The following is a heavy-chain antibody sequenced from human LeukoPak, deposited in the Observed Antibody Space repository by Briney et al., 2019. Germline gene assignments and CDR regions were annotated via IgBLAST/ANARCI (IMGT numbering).Heavy chain of an antibody. J-gene: IGHJ6*03. CDR1: GFTFSSYS. Sequence: GGSLRLSCAASGFTFSSYSMNWVRQAPGKGLEWVSSISSSSSYIYYADSAKGRFTISRDNAKNSLYLQMNSLRAEDTAVYYCARRPNPHPGGVVVGYMDVWGKGTTVTVSS. D-gene: IGHD2-15*01. CDR2: ISSSSSYI. CDR3: ARRPNPHPGGVVVGYMDV. V-gene: IGHV3-21*01.